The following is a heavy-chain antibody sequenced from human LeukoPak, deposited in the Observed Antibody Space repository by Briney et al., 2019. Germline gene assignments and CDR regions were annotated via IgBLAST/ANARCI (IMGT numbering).Heavy chain of an antibody. CDR3: ARGRGYSYTPFDY. CDR1: GGSFSGYY. Sequence: PSETLSLTCAVYGGSFSGYYWSWIRQPPGKGLEWIGEINHSGSTNYNPSLKSRVTISVDTSKNQFSLKLSSVTAAAPAVYCCARGRGYSYTPFDYWGQGTLVTVFS. CDR2: INHSGST. V-gene: IGHV4-34*01. J-gene: IGHJ4*02. D-gene: IGHD5-18*01.